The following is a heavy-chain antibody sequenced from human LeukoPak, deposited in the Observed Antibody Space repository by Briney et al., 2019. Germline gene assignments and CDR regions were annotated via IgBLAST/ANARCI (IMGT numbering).Heavy chain of an antibody. CDR2: IYYSGST. CDR3: GRINYDFWSGPIFASYYYYMDV. V-gene: IGHV4-59*01. Sequence: SETLSLTCTVSGGSISSYYWSWIRQPPGKGLEWIGYIYYSGSTNYNPSLKSRVTISVDTSKNQFSLKLSSVTAADTAVYYCGRINYDFWSGPIFASYYYYMDVWGKGTTVTVSS. J-gene: IGHJ6*03. CDR1: GGSISSYY. D-gene: IGHD3-3*01.